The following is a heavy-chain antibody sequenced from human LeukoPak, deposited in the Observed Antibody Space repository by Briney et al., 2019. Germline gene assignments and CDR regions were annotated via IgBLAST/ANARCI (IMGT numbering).Heavy chain of an antibody. D-gene: IGHD6-13*01. CDR2: INPSGGST. Sequence: ASVKVSCKASGYTVTSYYMHWVRQAPGQGLEWMGIINPSGGSTSYAQKFQGRVTMTRDTSTSTVYMELSSLRSEDTAVYYCARAGNTYSSSWDQKGDYWGQGTLVTVSS. CDR3: ARAGNTYSSSWDQKGDY. CDR1: GYTVTSYY. J-gene: IGHJ4*02. V-gene: IGHV1-46*01.